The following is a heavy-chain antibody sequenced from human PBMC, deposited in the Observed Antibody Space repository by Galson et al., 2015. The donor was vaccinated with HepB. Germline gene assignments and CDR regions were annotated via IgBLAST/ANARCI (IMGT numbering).Heavy chain of an antibody. Sequence: SLRLSCAASGFTVSSNYMSWVRPAPGKGLEWVSVIYSGGSTYYADSVKGRFTISRDNSKNTLYLQMNSLRAEDTAVYYCARGRIHYSGSYSPFDYWGQGTLVTVSS. CDR3: ARGRIHYSGSYSPFDY. J-gene: IGHJ4*02. D-gene: IGHD1-26*01. V-gene: IGHV3-53*01. CDR2: IYSGGST. CDR1: GFTVSSNY.